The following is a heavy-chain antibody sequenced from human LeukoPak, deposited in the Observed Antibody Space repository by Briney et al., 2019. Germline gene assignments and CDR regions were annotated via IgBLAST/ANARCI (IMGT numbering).Heavy chain of an antibody. V-gene: IGHV4-4*09. Sequence: SETLSLTCTVSGGSISSYYWSWIRQPPGQGLEWIGYIYASGSTNYNPSLKSRVTISVDTSKNQFSLKLTSVTAADTAVHYCARLPDYWSQGTLVTVSS. CDR3: ARLPDY. J-gene: IGHJ4*02. CDR1: GGSISSYY. CDR2: IYASGST.